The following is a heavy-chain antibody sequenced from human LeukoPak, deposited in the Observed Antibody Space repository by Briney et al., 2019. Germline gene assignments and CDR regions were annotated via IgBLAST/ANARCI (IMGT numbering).Heavy chain of an antibody. Sequence: GGSLRLSCAASGSTFTNAWMNWVRQAPGKGLEWVGRIKSESDGGTTDYAAPVKGRFTISRDDPKITLYLQMNSLKTEDTAVYYCAHGLWHYDAFDVWGQGTMVTVSS. CDR2: IKSESDGGTT. J-gene: IGHJ3*01. D-gene: IGHD3-10*01. V-gene: IGHV3-15*01. CDR3: AHGLWHYDAFDV. CDR1: GSTFTNAW.